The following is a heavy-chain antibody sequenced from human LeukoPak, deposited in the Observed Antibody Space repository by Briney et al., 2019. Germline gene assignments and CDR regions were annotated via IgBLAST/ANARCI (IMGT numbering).Heavy chain of an antibody. CDR1: GGSISRYY. CDR3: ARVNNWNDGIDY. Sequence: SETLSLTCTVSGGSISRYYWSWIRQPPGKGLEWIGYIYYSGSTNYNPSLKSRVTISVDTSKNQFSLKLSSVTAADTAVYYCARVNNWNDGIDYWGQGTLVTVSS. CDR2: IYYSGST. D-gene: IGHD1-20*01. V-gene: IGHV4-59*01. J-gene: IGHJ4*02.